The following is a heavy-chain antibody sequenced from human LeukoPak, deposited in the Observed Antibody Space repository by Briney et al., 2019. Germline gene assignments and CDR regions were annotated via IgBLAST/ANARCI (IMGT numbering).Heavy chain of an antibody. V-gene: IGHV3-21*01. CDR2: ISSSSSYI. Sequence: GGFLRLSCAASGFTFSGYSMNWVRQAPGKGLEWVSSISSSSSYIYYADSVKGRFTISRDNAKNSLYLQMNSLRAEDTAVYYCARDSSSCLDYWGQGTLVTVSS. J-gene: IGHJ4*02. CDR3: ARDSSSCLDY. D-gene: IGHD6-13*01. CDR1: GFTFSGYS.